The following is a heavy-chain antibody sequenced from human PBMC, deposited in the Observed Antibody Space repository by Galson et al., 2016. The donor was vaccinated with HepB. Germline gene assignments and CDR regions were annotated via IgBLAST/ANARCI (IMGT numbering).Heavy chain of an antibody. CDR1: GGSISTYY. V-gene: IGHV4-4*08. CDR2: IYYSGST. J-gene: IGHJ4*02. CDR3: ARDRSSGSGSFGY. Sequence: SETLSLTCTVSGGSISTYYWNWIRQPPGKGLEWIGYIYYSGSTNYNPSLKSRVTVSVDTSKNQFSLKLSSVTAADTAVYYCARDRSSGSGSFGYWGQGTLVTVSS. D-gene: IGHD3-10*01.